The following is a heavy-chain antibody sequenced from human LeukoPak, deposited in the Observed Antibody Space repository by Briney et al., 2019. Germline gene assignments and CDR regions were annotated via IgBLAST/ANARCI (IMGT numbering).Heavy chain of an antibody. CDR2: INAGNGNT. J-gene: IGHJ4*02. CDR3: ARERRYCSSTSCYLDY. V-gene: IGHV1-3*01. D-gene: IGHD2-2*01. Sequence: ASVKVSCKASGYTFTSYAMHWVRQAPGQRLEWMGWINAGNGNTKYSQKFQGRVTITRDTSASTAYMELSSLRSEDTAVYYCARERRYCSSTSCYLDYWAREPWSPSPQ. CDR1: GYTFTSYA.